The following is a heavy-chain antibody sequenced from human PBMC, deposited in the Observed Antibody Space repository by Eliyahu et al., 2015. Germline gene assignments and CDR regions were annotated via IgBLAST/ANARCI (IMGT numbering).Heavy chain of an antibody. CDR2: ISSSSSYI. J-gene: IGHJ4*02. D-gene: IGHD6-13*01. CDR3: ARIGQEEYSSSWYRPDY. V-gene: IGHV3-21*01. CDR1: GFTFSSYS. Sequence: EVQLVESGGGLVKPGGSLRLSCAASGFTFSSYSMNXVRQAPGKGLEGVSSISSSSSYIYYADSVKGRFTISRDNAKNSLYLQMNSLRAEDTAVYYCARIGQEEYSSSWYRPDYWGQGTLVTVSS.